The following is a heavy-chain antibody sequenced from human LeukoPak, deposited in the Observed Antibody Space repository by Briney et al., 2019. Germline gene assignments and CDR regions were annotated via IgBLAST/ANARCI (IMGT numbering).Heavy chain of an antibody. CDR2: ISYDGSNK. V-gene: IGHV3-30*03. Sequence: GGSLRLSCAASGFTFSSYGMHWVRQAPGKGLEWVAVISYDGSNKYYADSVKGRFTISGDNAKNSLYLQMNSLRAEDTAVYYCAIQPRSATAHPYDYWGQGTLVTVSS. CDR1: GFTFSSYG. J-gene: IGHJ4*02. D-gene: IGHD6-25*01. CDR3: AIQPRSATAHPYDY.